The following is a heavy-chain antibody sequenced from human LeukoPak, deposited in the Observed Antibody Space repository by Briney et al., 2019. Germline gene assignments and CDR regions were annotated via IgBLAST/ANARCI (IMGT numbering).Heavy chain of an antibody. D-gene: IGHD1-26*01. CDR2: ISYDGSNK. V-gene: IGHV3-30*18. CDR1: GFTFSSYG. Sequence: GGSLRLSCAASGFTFSSYGMDWARQAPGKGLEWVAVISYDGSNKYYADSVKGRFTISRDNSKNTLYLQMNSLRAEDTAVYYCAKEIGGGIVGAGGYYYGMDVWGQGTTVTVSS. J-gene: IGHJ6*02. CDR3: AKEIGGGIVGAGGYYYGMDV.